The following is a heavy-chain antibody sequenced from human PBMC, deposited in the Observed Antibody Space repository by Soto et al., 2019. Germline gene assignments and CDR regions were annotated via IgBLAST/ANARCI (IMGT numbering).Heavy chain of an antibody. Sequence: SETLSLTCTVSGGSISSYYWSWIRQPPGKGLEWIGYIYYSGSTNYNPSLKSRVTISVDTSKNQFSLKLSSVTAADTAVYYCARSYSSGWYDYWGQGTLVTVS. CDR3: ARSYSSGWYDY. D-gene: IGHD6-19*01. J-gene: IGHJ4*02. V-gene: IGHV4-59*01. CDR1: GGSISSYY. CDR2: IYYSGST.